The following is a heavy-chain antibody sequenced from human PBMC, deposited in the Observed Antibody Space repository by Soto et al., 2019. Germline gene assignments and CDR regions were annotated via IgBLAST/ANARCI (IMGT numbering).Heavy chain of an antibody. CDR3: ARDRGPSSGYYPYWFDP. D-gene: IGHD3-22*01. V-gene: IGHV1-69*12. J-gene: IGHJ5*02. CDR1: GGTFSSYA. Sequence: QVQLVQSGAEVKKPGSSVKVSCKASGGTFSSYAISWVRQAPGQGLEWMGEIIPIFGTANYAQKFQGRVTITADESTSTADMEQSSLRSEDRAVYYCARDRGPSSGYYPYWFDPWGQGTLVTVSS. CDR2: IIPIFGTA.